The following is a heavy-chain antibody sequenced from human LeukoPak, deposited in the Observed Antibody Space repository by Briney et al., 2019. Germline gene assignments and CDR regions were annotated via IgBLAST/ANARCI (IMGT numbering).Heavy chain of an antibody. CDR2: IYYSGST. CDR1: GGSISSSYY. Sequence: SETLSLTCTVSGGSISSSYYWGWIRQSPGKGLEWIGYIYYSGSTNYNPSLKSQVTTSADTSKNQFSLKLSSVTAADTAVYYCARVSWTGVYWGQGTLVTVSS. D-gene: IGHD6-13*01. CDR3: ARVSWTGVY. J-gene: IGHJ4*02. V-gene: IGHV4-61*01.